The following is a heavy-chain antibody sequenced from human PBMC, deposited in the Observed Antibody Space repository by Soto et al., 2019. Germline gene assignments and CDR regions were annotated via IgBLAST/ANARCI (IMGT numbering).Heavy chain of an antibody. V-gene: IGHV1-3*01. Sequence: ASVKVSCKASGYTFTSYAMHWVRQAPGQRLEWMGWINAGNGNTKYAQKFQGRVIMTTDTSTSTGYLELRSLTSDDTAVYYCARGGRYRRSWPDNWGQGNLVTVS. D-gene: IGHD3-16*01. CDR3: ARGGRYRRSWPDN. CDR1: GYTFTSYA. CDR2: INAGNGNT. J-gene: IGHJ4*02.